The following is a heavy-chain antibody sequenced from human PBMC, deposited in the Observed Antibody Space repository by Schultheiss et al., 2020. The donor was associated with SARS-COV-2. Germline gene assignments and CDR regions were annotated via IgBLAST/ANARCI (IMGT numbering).Heavy chain of an antibody. J-gene: IGHJ6*02. Sequence: GGSLRLSCAASGFTFSSYGMHWVRQAPGKGLEWVGFIRSKAYGGTTEYAASVKGRFTISRDDSKSIGYLQMNSLKTEDTAVYYCTRDNFPYDYIWGSYRDNHNYYYYGMDVWGQGTTVTVSS. CDR3: TRDNFPYDYIWGSYRDNHNYYYYGMDV. CDR2: IRSKAYGGTT. V-gene: IGHV3-49*04. CDR1: GFTFSSYG. D-gene: IGHD3-16*02.